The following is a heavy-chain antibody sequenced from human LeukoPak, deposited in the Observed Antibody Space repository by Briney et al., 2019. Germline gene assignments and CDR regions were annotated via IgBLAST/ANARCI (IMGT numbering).Heavy chain of an antibody. CDR3: ARDSHPSGDYYYYYMDV. J-gene: IGHJ6*03. V-gene: IGHV4-4*07. CDR1: GGSISSYY. D-gene: IGHD4-17*01. CDR2: IYTSGST. Sequence: PSETLSLTCTVSGGSISSYYWSWIRQPAGKGLEWIGRIYTSGSTNYNPSLKSRVTMSVDTSKNQFSLKLSSVTAADTAVYYCARDSHPSGDYYYYYMDVWGKGTTVTVSS.